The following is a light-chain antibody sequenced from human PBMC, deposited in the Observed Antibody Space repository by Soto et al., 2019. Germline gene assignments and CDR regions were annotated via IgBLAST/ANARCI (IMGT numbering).Light chain of an antibody. Sequence: DIQMTQSPSTLSASVGDRVTVTCRASRSISSWVAWYQQKPGKAPKLLIYKASALESGVPSRFSGSGSGTEFTLTISSLQPDDFATYYCQQYNSSPWTFGHGTKVEVK. V-gene: IGKV1-5*03. CDR3: QQYNSSPWT. CDR1: RSISSW. J-gene: IGKJ1*01. CDR2: KAS.